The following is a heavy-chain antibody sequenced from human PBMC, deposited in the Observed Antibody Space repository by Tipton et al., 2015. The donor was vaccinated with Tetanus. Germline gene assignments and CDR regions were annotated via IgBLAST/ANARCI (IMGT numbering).Heavy chain of an antibody. CDR1: GASISGYY. V-gene: IGHV4-59*01. CDR3: ARGFQERWQKSGWFDP. Sequence: TLSLTCTVSGASISGYYWSWIRQTPGKGLEWIGYIYSSGSFNYNPSLRSRVTLSVDTSQKQFSLNLRSMTAADTAVYYCARGFQERWQKSGWFDPWGQGTLVTVSS. D-gene: IGHD5-24*01. CDR2: IYSSGSF. J-gene: IGHJ5*02.